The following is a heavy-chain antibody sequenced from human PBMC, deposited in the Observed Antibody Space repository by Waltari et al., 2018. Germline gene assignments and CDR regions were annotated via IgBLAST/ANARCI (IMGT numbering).Heavy chain of an antibody. CDR3: AKDRSYGHSLAN. CDR1: GHPVRSSY. Sequence: MDSGGGLLQRGGSLGLSCAASGHPVRSSYMTWVRQAPGRGLEWVSGIHAGGNTYYADSVQGRFTISRDNSKNTLYLQMNSLRAEDTAVYYCAKDRSYGHSLANWGQGTLVTVSS. J-gene: IGHJ4*02. CDR2: IHAGGNT. V-gene: IGHV3-53*01. D-gene: IGHD4-17*01.